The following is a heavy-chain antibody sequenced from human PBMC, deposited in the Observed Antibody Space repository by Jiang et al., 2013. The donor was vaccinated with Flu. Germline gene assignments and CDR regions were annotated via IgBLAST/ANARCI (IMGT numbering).Heavy chain of an antibody. CDR1: GFTFSSYE. CDR3: ASDSYCSGGSCYPDY. V-gene: IGHV3-48*03. D-gene: IGHD2-15*01. CDR2: ISSSGSTI. Sequence: VQLLESGGGLVQPGGSLRLSCAASGFTFSSYEMNWVRQAPGKGLEWVSYISSSGSTIYYADSVKGRFTISRDNAKNSLYLQMNSLRAEDTAVYYCASDSYCSGGSCYPDYWGQGTLVTVSS. J-gene: IGHJ4*02.